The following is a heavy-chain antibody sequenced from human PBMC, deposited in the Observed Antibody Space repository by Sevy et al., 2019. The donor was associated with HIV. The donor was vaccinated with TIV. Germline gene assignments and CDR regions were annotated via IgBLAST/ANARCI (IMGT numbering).Heavy chain of an antibody. V-gene: IGHV3-64D*06. J-gene: IGHJ4*02. CDR1: GFTFSSYP. CDR3: VTRGGLVGATDFDY. Sequence: GGSLRLSCSASGFTFSSYPMHWVRQAPGKGLEYVSLISGNGGSTYYADSVKGRFTISRDNFKKTLYLQMSSLRDEDTAVYYCVTRGGLVGATDFDYWGQGTRVTVSS. D-gene: IGHD1-26*01. CDR2: ISGNGGST.